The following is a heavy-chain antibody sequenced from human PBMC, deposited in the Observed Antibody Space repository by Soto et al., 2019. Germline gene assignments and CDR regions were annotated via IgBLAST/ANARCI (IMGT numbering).Heavy chain of an antibody. V-gene: IGHV1-46*03. D-gene: IGHD5-12*01. CDR3: ARDLWPPSGYDYFYYYYYMDV. J-gene: IGHJ6*03. CDR1: GYTFTSYY. CDR2: INPSGGST. Sequence: ASVKVSCKASGYTFTSYYRHWVRQAPGQGLEWMGIINPSGGSTSYAQKFQGRVTMTRDTSTSTVYMELSSLRSEDTAVYYRARDLWPPSGYDYFYYYYYMDVWGKGTTVTVSS.